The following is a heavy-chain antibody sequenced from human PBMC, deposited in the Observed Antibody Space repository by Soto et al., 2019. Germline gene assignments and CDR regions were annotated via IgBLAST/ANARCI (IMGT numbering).Heavy chain of an antibody. J-gene: IGHJ5*02. Sequence: SETLSLTCTVSGGTISSYYWSWIRQPPGKGLEWIGYIYYSGSTNYNPSLKSRVTISVDTSKNQFSLKLSSVTAADTAVYYCARLRLNWFDPWGQGTLVTVSS. CDR1: GGTISSYY. CDR3: ARLRLNWFDP. V-gene: IGHV4-59*01. CDR2: IYYSGST.